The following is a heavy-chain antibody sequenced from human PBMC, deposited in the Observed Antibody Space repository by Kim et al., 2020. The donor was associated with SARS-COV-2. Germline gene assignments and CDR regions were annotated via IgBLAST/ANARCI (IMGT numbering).Heavy chain of an antibody. CDR2: ISSNWGST. CDR1: GFTFSSYA. J-gene: IGHJ6*01. Sequence: GGSLRLSCSASGFTFSSYAMHWVRQAPGKGLEYVSAISSNWGSTYYADSVKGRFTISRDNSKNTLYLQMSSLRAEDTAVYYCVKGGILLTGYYYGMDVWGQGTTITVSS. CDR3: VKGGILLTGYYYGMDV. V-gene: IGHV3-64D*09. D-gene: IGHD3-9*01.